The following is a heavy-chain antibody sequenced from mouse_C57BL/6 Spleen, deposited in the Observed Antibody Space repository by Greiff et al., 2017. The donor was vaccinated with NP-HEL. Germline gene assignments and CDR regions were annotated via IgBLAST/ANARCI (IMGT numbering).Heavy chain of an antibody. J-gene: IGHJ3*01. CDR3: AGHGTAQAGFAY. D-gene: IGHD3-2*02. CDR1: GFNITNTY. V-gene: IGHV14-3*01. Sequence: EVKLMESVAELVRPGASVKLSCTASGFNITNTYMHWVKQRPEQGLEWIGRIDPANGNTKYAPKFQGKATITADTSSNTAYLQLSSLTSEDTAIYYCAGHGTAQAGFAYWGQGTLVTVSA. CDR2: IDPANGNT.